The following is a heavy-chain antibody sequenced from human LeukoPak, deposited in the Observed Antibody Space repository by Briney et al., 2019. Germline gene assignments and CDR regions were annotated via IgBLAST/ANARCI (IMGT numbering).Heavy chain of an antibody. Sequence: SETLSLTCTVSGGSISSYYWSWIRQPAGKGLEWIGRIYTSGSTNYNPSLKSRVTMSVDTSKNQFSLKLSSVTAADTAVYYCARGDCSSTSCYGVPSGWFDPWGQGTLVTVSS. CDR1: GGSISSYY. CDR3: ARGDCSSTSCYGVPSGWFDP. V-gene: IGHV4-4*07. J-gene: IGHJ5*02. CDR2: IYTSGST. D-gene: IGHD2-2*01.